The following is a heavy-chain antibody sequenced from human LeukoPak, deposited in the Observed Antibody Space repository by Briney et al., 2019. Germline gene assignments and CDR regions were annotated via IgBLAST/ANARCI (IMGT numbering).Heavy chain of an antibody. Sequence: SETLSLTCTVSGGSISSGDYYWSWIRQPPGKGLEWIGYIYYSGSTYYNPSLKSRVTISVDTSKNQFSLKLSSVTAADTAVYYCARLSSGYDDAFDIWGQGAMVTVSS. J-gene: IGHJ3*02. CDR3: ARLSSGYDDAFDI. CDR1: GGSISSGDYY. V-gene: IGHV4-61*08. CDR2: IYYSGST. D-gene: IGHD3-22*01.